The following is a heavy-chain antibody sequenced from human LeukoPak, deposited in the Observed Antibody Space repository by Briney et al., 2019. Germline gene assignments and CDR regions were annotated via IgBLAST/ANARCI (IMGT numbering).Heavy chain of an antibody. J-gene: IGHJ4*02. V-gene: IGHV4-4*07. CDR2: IYTSGST. D-gene: IGHD3-22*01. CDR3: ARESKTYDGSGYYLDY. CDR1: DASITNYF. Sequence: SETLSLTCAVSDASITNYFWSWIRQPAGKGPEWIGRIYTSGSTDYNPSLKSRLTMSVDTSTNQFSLKLSSVTAADTAVYYCARESKTYDGSGYYLDYWGQGTLVTVSS.